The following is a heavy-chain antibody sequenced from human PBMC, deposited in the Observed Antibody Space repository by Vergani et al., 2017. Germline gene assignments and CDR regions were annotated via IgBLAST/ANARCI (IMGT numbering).Heavy chain of an antibody. J-gene: IGHJ6*02. Sequence: QVQLVQSGAEVKKPGASVKVSCKASGYTFTSYAMHWVRQAPGQRLEWMGWINTGNGNTKYSQKFQGRVTITRDTSAGTAYMELSSLRSEDTAVYYCARVEIYCGGDCPNYYYYGMDVWGQGTTVTVSS. V-gene: IGHV1-3*04. D-gene: IGHD2-21*02. CDR2: INTGNGNT. CDR3: ARVEIYCGGDCPNYYYYGMDV. CDR1: GYTFTSYA.